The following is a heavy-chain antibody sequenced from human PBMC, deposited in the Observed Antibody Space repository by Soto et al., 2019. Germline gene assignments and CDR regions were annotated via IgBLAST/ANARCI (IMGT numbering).Heavy chain of an antibody. V-gene: IGHV4-34*01. CDR2: INHSVST. Sequence: PSETLSLTFAVYGGSFSGYYWSWIRQPPGKGLEWIGEINHSVSTNYNPSLKSRVTISVDTSKNQFSLKLSSVTAADTAVYYCARGGTYYDFWSGYWRTYHFDYWDQGTLVXV. J-gene: IGHJ4*02. CDR1: GGSFSGYY. CDR3: ARGGTYYDFWSGYWRTYHFDY. D-gene: IGHD3-3*01.